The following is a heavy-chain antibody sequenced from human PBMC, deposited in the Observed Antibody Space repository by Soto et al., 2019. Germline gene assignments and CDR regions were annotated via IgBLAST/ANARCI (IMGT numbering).Heavy chain of an antibody. CDR2: IYSSGSA. V-gene: IGHV4-61*08. J-gene: IGHJ6*02. D-gene: IGHD6-19*01. Sequence: SETLSLTCTVSGDSVSSGGYYWSWIRQPPGKGLEWIGYIYSSGSANYNPSLKSRVTISRDTSKNQISLKVASVTAADTAGYYCSRGFSSVSMDAWGQGTTVTVSS. CDR1: GDSVSSGGYY. CDR3: SRGFSSVSMDA.